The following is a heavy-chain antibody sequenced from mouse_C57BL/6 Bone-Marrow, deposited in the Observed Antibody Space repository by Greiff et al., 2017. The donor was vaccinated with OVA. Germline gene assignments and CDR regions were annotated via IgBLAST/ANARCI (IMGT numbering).Heavy chain of an antibody. Sequence: QVQLQQSGPELVKPGASVKLSCKASGYTFTSYDINWVKQRPGQGLEWIGWIYPRDGSTKYNEKFKGKATLTVATSSSTAYMELNSLTSEDSAVYFYSSYWYFDVWGTGTTVTVSS. CDR1: GYTFTSYD. J-gene: IGHJ1*03. CDR2: IYPRDGST. V-gene: IGHV1-85*01. D-gene: IGHD1-1*01. CDR3: SSYWYFDV.